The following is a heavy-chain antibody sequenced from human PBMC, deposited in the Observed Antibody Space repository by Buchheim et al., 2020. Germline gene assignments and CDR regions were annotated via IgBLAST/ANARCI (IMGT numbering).Heavy chain of an antibody. CDR1: GGSFSGYY. CDR3: ASTLIAVVLFDY. D-gene: IGHD6-19*01. V-gene: IGHV4-34*01. J-gene: IGHJ4*02. CDR2: INHSGST. Sequence: QVQLQQWGAGLLKPSETLSLTCAVYGGSFSGYYWSWIRQPPGKGLEWIGEINHSGSTNYNPSLKSRVTISVDPPKNTFSLKLSSVTAADTAVYYCASTLIAVVLFDYWGQGTL.